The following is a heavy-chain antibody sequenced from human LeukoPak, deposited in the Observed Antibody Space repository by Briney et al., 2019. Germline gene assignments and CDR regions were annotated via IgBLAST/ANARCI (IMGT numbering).Heavy chain of an antibody. CDR2: ISGSGGST. Sequence: EGSLRLSCAASGFTFSSYAMSWVRQAPGKGLEWVSTISGSGGSTYYADSVKGRFTISRDNSKNTLYLQMNSLRAEDTAVYYCAKENVVRGVIGGYFDYWGQGTLVTVSS. CDR1: GFTFSSYA. CDR3: AKENVVRGVIGGYFDY. J-gene: IGHJ4*02. D-gene: IGHD3-10*01. V-gene: IGHV3-23*01.